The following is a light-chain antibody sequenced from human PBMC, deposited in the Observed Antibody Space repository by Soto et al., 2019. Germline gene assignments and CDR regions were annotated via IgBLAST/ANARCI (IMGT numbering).Light chain of an antibody. CDR3: MQATQYPPYT. Sequence: DIVMTQTPLSSPVTLGQPASISCRSSQSLLHSDGNTYLSWLQQRPGQPPRLLIYKISNRLSGVPDRFSGSGAGRDFTPKISRVEADDVGVYYCMQATQYPPYTFGQGTKLEI. CDR2: KIS. CDR1: QSLLHSDGNTY. J-gene: IGKJ2*01. V-gene: IGKV2-24*01.